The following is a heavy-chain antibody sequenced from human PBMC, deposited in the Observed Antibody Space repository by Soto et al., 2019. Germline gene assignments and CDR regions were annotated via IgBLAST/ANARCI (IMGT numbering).Heavy chain of an antibody. CDR2: INADNGNT. D-gene: IGHD1-7*01. V-gene: IGHV1-3*01. J-gene: IGHJ5*02. CDR1: GYTFTNYA. CDR3: VSDPPWDYIDP. Sequence: VQLVQSGAEVKKPGASVNVSCKASGYTFTNYAIHWMRQAPGQRLEWMGWINADNGNTVYPQKFQGSVTITRDTSASTAYMELSSLTSEDTAVYYCVSDPPWDYIDPWGQGTLVTVSS.